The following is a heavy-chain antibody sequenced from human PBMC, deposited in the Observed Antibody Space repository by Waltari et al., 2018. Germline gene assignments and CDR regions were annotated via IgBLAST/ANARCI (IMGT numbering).Heavy chain of an antibody. CDR2: ITGSGLTT. Sequence: EVHLLESGGGLVQPGGSLRLSCTTSMFTFSNYALSWVRQARGKGLEWVSAITGSGLTTYYADSVKGRFTVSRDNSRNTVFLQMNTLRGDDTAVYYCAKEWEDTAMVAYYFDSWGQGTLVTVSS. J-gene: IGHJ4*02. D-gene: IGHD5-18*01. V-gene: IGHV3-23*01. CDR1: MFTFSNYA. CDR3: AKEWEDTAMVAYYFDS.